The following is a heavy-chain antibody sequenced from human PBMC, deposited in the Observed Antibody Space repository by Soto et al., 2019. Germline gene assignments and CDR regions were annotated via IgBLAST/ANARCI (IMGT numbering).Heavy chain of an antibody. D-gene: IGHD3-10*01. Sequence: GVSLRLSCAASGFTFSSYWMHWVRQAPGKGLVWVSRINSDGSSTSYADSVKGRFTISRDNAKNTLYLQMNSLRAEDTAVYYCARDVVRGDPYYYYGMDVWGQGTTVTVSS. CDR2: INSDGSST. J-gene: IGHJ6*02. V-gene: IGHV3-74*01. CDR1: GFTFSSYW. CDR3: ARDVVRGDPYYYYGMDV.